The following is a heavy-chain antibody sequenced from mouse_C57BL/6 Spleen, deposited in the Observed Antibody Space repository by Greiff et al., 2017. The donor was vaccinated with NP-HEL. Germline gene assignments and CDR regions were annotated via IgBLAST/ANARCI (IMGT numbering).Heavy chain of an antibody. CDR3: ERYGTTVVPDLDY. Sequence: VQLQQSGPELVKPGASVKISCKASGYAFSSSWMNWVKQRPGKGLEWIGLIYPGDGDTNYNGKFKGKATLTADTSSSTAYMQLIRLTSEASAVYFCERYGTTVVPDLDYWGQGTTLTVSS. J-gene: IGHJ2*01. D-gene: IGHD1-1*01. V-gene: IGHV1-82*01. CDR1: GYAFSSSW. CDR2: IYPGDGDT.